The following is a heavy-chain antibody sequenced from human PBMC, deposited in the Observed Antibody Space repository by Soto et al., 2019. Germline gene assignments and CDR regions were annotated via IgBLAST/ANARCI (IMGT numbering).Heavy chain of an antibody. V-gene: IGHV3-23*01. J-gene: IGHJ6*02. Sequence: PVGSLRLSCAASGFTFSSYATSWVRQAPGKGLEWVSAISGSGGSTYYADSVKGRFTISRDNSKNTLYLQMNSLRAEDTAVYYCANTGGWLQSYYYYGMDVWGQGTTVTVSS. CDR1: GFTFSSYA. CDR2: ISGSGGST. D-gene: IGHD5-12*01. CDR3: ANTGGWLQSYYYYGMDV.